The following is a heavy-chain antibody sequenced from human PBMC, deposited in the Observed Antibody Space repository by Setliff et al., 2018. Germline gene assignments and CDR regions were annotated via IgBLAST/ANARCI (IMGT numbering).Heavy chain of an antibody. CDR2: IYYSGNT. D-gene: IGHD2-8*02. V-gene: IGHV4-39*01. CDR1: GGSISSGDYY. Sequence: SETLSLTCTVSGGSISSGDYYWSWVRQAPGKGLEWIGSIYYSGNTNYNPSLKSRVTISIDTSKNQFSLKLSFVTAADTALYYCTVYNTGSSKDHYWGQGTPVTVSS. J-gene: IGHJ4*02. CDR3: TVYNTGSSKDHY.